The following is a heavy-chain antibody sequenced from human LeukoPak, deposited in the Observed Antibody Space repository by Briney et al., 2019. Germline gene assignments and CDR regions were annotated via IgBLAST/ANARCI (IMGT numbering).Heavy chain of an antibody. J-gene: IGHJ4*02. Sequence: GGSLRLSCAASGFTFSSYSMNWVRQAPGKGLEWVSSISSSSSYIYYADSVKGRFTISRDNSKNTLYLQMNNLRVEDTAVYYCALTTTVTTPDFDYWGQGTLVTVSS. CDR3: ALTTTVTTPDFDY. CDR2: ISSSSSYI. CDR1: GFTFSSYS. D-gene: IGHD4-17*01. V-gene: IGHV3-21*04.